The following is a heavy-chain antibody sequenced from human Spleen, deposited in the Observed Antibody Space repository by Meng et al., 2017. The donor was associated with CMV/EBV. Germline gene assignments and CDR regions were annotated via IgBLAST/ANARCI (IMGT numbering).Heavy chain of an antibody. Sequence: GGSLRLSCAASGFTPSGNRMNWVRQAPGKGLEWVSSITSSSSHLTYADSVQGRFTISRDNAKSSLYLQMNSLRADDTAVYYCTRTTSTGTTGDRTYGMDVWGQGTTVTVSS. CDR2: ITSSSSHL. CDR3: TRTTSTGTTGDRTYGMDV. CDR1: GFTPSGNR. V-gene: IGHV3-21*01. J-gene: IGHJ6*02. D-gene: IGHD7-27*01.